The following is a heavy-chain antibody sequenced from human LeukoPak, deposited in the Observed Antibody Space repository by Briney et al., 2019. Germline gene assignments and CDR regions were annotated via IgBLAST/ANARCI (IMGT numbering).Heavy chain of an antibody. CDR3: AESGGSPTRPLDY. Sequence: ASVKVSCKASGDSISKFAVSWVRQAPGQGLEWMGGIIPIFGTANYAQKFQGRVTITADESTSTAYMELSSLRSEDTAVYYCAESGGSPTRPLDYWGQGTLVTVSS. D-gene: IGHD2-15*01. J-gene: IGHJ4*02. V-gene: IGHV1-69*13. CDR2: IIPIFGTA. CDR1: GDSISKFA.